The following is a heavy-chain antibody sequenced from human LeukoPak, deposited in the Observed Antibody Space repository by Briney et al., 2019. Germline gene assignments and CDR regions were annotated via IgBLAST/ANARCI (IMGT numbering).Heavy chain of an antibody. Sequence: ASVKVSCKASGGTFSSYAISWVRQAPGQGLEWMGRIIPIFGTANYAQKFQGRVTMTRDTSTSTVYMELSSLRSEDTAVYYCARVARDGPPYWGQGTLVTVSS. CDR2: IIPIFGTA. CDR3: ARVARDGPPY. CDR1: GGTFSSYA. D-gene: IGHD5-24*01. V-gene: IGHV1-69*05. J-gene: IGHJ4*02.